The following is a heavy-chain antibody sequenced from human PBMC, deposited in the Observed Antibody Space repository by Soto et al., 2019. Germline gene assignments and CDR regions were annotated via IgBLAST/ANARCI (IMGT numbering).Heavy chain of an antibody. CDR2: ISAYNGNT. J-gene: IGHJ5*02. D-gene: IGHD2-8*01. V-gene: IGHV1-18*01. Sequence: ASVKVSCKASGYTFTSYGISWVRQAPGQGLEWMGWISAYNGNTNYAQKLQGRVTMTTDTSTSTAYMELRSLRSDDTAVYYCARDSPYCTNGVCKVWFDPWGQGTLVTVSS. CDR3: ARDSPYCTNGVCKVWFDP. CDR1: GYTFTSYG.